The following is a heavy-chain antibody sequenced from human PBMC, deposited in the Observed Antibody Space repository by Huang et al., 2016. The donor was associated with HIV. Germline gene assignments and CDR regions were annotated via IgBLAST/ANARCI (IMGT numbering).Heavy chain of an antibody. Sequence: QVQLQQWGAGLLKSSETLSLTCAVYGGSFNTFYWSWIRQPPTKGLEWLGEVHHSGRTNTNPSLKSRVTVSVDTSKNQFSLKVTSMTAADTATYYCARGFYHDSSTYWFFALWGRGTLVTVSS. J-gene: IGHJ2*01. CDR1: GGSFNTFY. CDR3: ARGFYHDSSTYWFFAL. CDR2: VHHSGRT. D-gene: IGHD3-22*01. V-gene: IGHV4-34*01.